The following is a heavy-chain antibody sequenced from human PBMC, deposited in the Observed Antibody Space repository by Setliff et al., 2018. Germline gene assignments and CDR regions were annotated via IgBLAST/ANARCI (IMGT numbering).Heavy chain of an antibody. V-gene: IGHV4-34*01. D-gene: IGHD6-19*01. CDR3: ARGYGYSSGWYRVYFDY. CDR2: INHSGST. CDR1: GGSFSGYY. Sequence: PSETLSLTCAVYGGSFSGYYWSWIRQPPGKGLEWIGEINHSGSTNYNPSLKSRVTISVDTSKNQFSLKLSSVTAADTAMYYCARGYGYSSGWYRVYFDYWGQGTLVTVSS. J-gene: IGHJ4*02.